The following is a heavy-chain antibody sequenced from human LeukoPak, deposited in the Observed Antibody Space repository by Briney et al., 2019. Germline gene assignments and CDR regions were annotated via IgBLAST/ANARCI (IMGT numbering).Heavy chain of an antibody. CDR3: AKDGTRSGGNFDY. J-gene: IGHJ4*02. Sequence: LGGSLRLSCAASGFTFDDYAMHWVRQAPGKGLEWVSGISWNSGSIGYADSVKGRFTISRDNAKNSLYLQMNSLRAEDMALYYCAKDGTRSGGNFDYWGQGTLVTVSS. CDR1: GFTFDDYA. CDR2: ISWNSGSI. D-gene: IGHD2-15*01. V-gene: IGHV3-9*03.